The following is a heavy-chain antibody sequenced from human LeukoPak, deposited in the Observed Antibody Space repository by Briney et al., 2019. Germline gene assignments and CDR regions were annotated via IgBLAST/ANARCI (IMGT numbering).Heavy chain of an antibody. CDR3: ARGGYYYDSSGYYPIFDY. CDR1: GYTFTSYD. D-gene: IGHD3-22*01. Sequence: GSVKDSCKATGYTFTSYDINWVRQATGQGLEWMGWMNPNSGNTGYAQKFQGRVTITRNTSISTEYMELSRLRSEDTAVYYCARGGYYYDSSGYYPIFDYWGQGTLVTVSS. V-gene: IGHV1-8*03. J-gene: IGHJ4*02. CDR2: MNPNSGNT.